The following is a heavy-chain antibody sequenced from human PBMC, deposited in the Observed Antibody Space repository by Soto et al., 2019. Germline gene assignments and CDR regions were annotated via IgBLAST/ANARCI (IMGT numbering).Heavy chain of an antibody. CDR1: GYTFTSYD. J-gene: IGHJ6*02. V-gene: IGHV1-8*01. CDR3: ASEKTSYGMDV. CDR2: MNPNSGNT. Sequence: QVQLVQSGAEVKKPGASVKVSCKASGYTFTSYDINWVRQATGQGLEWMGWMNPNSGNTGYAQKFQGRVTMTSNTSISTAYMALSSLRSEHPAVYYCASEKTSYGMDVWGQGTTVTVSS.